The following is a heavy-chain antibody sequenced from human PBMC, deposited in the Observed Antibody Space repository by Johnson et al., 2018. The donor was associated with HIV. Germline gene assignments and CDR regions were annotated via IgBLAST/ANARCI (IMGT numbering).Heavy chain of an antibody. Sequence: QVQLVESGGGVVQPGRSLRLSCAASGFTFSTYGMHWVRQAPGKGLEGVATISYDGSNKYYPDSLKGRFTISRDNSKDTLYLQMNSLRADDTTVYFCATVWRNEGRHSFDVWGQGTMVTVSS. CDR2: ISYDGSNK. J-gene: IGHJ3*01. D-gene: IGHD1-1*01. CDR3: ATVWRNEGRHSFDV. V-gene: IGHV3-30*03. CDR1: GFTFSTYG.